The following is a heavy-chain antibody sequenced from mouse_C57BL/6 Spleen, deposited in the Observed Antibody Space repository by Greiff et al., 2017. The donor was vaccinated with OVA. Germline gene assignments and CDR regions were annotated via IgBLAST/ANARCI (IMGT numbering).Heavy chain of an antibody. V-gene: IGHV3-1*01. CDR3: ARDSNYVGFDY. D-gene: IGHD2-5*01. CDR1: GYSITSGYD. Sequence: EVKVVESGPGMVKPSQSLSLTCTVTGYSITSGYDWHWIRHFPGNKLEWMGYISYSGSTNYNPSLKSRISITHDTSKNHFFLKLNSVTTEDTATYYCARDSNYVGFDYWGQGTTLTVSS. J-gene: IGHJ2*01. CDR2: ISYSGST.